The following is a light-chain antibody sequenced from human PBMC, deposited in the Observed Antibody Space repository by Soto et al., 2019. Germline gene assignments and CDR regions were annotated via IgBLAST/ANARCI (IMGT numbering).Light chain of an antibody. Sequence: QSVLTQPPSVSGAPRQRVTISCTGSSSNIGAGYDVHWYQQLPGTAPKLLIYGNSNRPSGVPDRFSGSKSGTSASLAITGLQAEDEADYYCQSYDSSLSGFPLYVFGTGTKLTVL. CDR3: QSYDSSLSGFPLYV. V-gene: IGLV1-40*01. J-gene: IGLJ1*01. CDR2: GNS. CDR1: SSNIGAGYD.